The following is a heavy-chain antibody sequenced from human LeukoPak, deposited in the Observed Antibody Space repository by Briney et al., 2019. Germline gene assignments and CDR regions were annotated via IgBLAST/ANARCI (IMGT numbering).Heavy chain of an antibody. V-gene: IGHV3-30*02. CDR1: GFTFNNFG. CDR3: AKDLHGGYSSDY. CDR2: IGYEGVHK. D-gene: IGHD4-23*01. J-gene: IGHJ4*02. Sequence: GGSLRLSCAASGFTFNNFGMHWVRQAPGKGLEWVSFIGYEGVHKYYADSVKGRFTISKDNSKATLYLQMNSLRPDDTAVYYCAKDLHGGYSSDYWGQGTLVTVFS.